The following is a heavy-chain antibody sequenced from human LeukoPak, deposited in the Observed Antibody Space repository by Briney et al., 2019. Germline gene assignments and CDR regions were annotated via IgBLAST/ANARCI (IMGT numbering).Heavy chain of an antibody. V-gene: IGHV4-34*01. CDR1: GGSFSGYY. J-gene: IGHJ4*02. Sequence: SETLSLTCAVYGGSFSGYYWSWIRQPPGKGLERIGEINHSGSTNYNPSLKSRVTISVDTSKNQFSLKLSSVTAADTAVYYCAREAPSGWFPMPDYWGQGTLVTVSS. CDR3: AREAPSGWFPMPDY. CDR2: INHSGST. D-gene: IGHD6-19*01.